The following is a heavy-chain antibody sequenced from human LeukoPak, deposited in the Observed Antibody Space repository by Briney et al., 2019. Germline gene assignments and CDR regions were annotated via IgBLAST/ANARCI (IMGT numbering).Heavy chain of an antibody. V-gene: IGHV3-48*03. CDR2: ITSSGSTM. Sequence: PGGSLRLSCAASGFXFSGYEINWVRQAPGKGLEWVSYITSSGSTMFYADSVKGRFTISRDNTKSSLYLQMNSLRAEDTAVYYCARANYGDYLVDYWGQGTLVTVSS. D-gene: IGHD4-17*01. J-gene: IGHJ4*02. CDR3: ARANYGDYLVDY. CDR1: GFXFSGYE.